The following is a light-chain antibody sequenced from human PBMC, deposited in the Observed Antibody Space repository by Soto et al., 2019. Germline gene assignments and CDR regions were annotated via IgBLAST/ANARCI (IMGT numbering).Light chain of an antibody. CDR3: HHFVSPPIT. J-gene: IGKJ5*01. V-gene: IGKV3-20*01. CDR2: GSS. Sequence: EIVLTQSPDTLSLSPGERATLSCRASQRGISNFLAWYQHKPGQAPRLLVYGSSNRATGISDRFSGSASGTDFTLTISRLEPEDFAVYFCHHFVSPPITFCQGTRLEIK. CDR1: QRGISNF.